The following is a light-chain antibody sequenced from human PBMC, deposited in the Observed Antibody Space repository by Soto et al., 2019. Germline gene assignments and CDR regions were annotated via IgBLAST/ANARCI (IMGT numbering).Light chain of an antibody. Sequence: QSVLTQPASVSGSPGQSITISCTGTSSDVGSYNYVSWYQQHPGKAPKLMIYEVSDRPSGISSRFSGSKSGNTASLTISGLQTDDEADYYSSSYTSSSTLFGTGTKVTVL. CDR2: EVS. J-gene: IGLJ1*01. CDR3: SSYTSSSTL. CDR1: SSDVGSYNY. V-gene: IGLV2-14*01.